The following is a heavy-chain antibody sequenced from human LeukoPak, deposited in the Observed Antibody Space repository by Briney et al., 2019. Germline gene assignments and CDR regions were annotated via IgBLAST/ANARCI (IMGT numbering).Heavy chain of an antibody. D-gene: IGHD3-10*01. CDR3: AKGNYYGSGSYPLPEEDY. J-gene: IGHJ4*02. Sequence: PGGSLRLSCAASGFTFSSYAMSWVRQAPGKGLEWVSAISGSGGSTYYADSVKGRFTISRDNSKNTLYLQMNSLRADDTAVYYCAKGNYYGSGSYPLPEEDYWGQGTLVTVSS. CDR1: GFTFSSYA. V-gene: IGHV3-23*01. CDR2: ISGSGGST.